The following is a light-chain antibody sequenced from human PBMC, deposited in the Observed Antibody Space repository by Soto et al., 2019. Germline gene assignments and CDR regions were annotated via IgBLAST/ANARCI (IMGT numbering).Light chain of an antibody. CDR3: QSYDRSLRGYV. CDR1: ISNIGSGYD. Sequence: QSVLTQPPSVCGAPGQRVTISCTGTISNIGSGYDVHWYQHLPGTAPKLLIYGNTIRPSGVPDRFSGSKSGTSASLAITGLQAEDEADYYCQSYDRSLRGYVFGTGTKVTV. CDR2: GNT. V-gene: IGLV1-40*01. J-gene: IGLJ1*01.